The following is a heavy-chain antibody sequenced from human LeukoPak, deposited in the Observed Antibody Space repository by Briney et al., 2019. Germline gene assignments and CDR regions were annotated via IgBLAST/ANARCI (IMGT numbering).Heavy chain of an antibody. V-gene: IGHV1-2*02. J-gene: IGHJ5*02. Sequence: ASVKVSCKAPGYTFTGYYIHWVRQAPGQGLEWMGWINPNSGGTNYAQKFQGRVTMTRDTSISTAYMELSRLRSDDTAVYYCARGGIVVVVAATIEFSRQKYNWFDPWGQGTLVTVSS. CDR1: GYTFTGYY. D-gene: IGHD2-15*01. CDR2: INPNSGGT. CDR3: ARGGIVVVVAATIEFSRQKYNWFDP.